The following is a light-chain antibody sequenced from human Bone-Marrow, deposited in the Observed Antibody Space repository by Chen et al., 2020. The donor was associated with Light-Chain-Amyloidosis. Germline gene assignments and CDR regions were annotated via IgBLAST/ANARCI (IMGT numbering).Light chain of an antibody. CDR2: AAS. Sequence: DIQLPQSASSLSASVGDRVTITCRASQSISSYLHWYQQKPGKAPKLLIYAASSLQSGVPSRFSGSGSGTDFTLTISSLQPEDFATYYCQQSYSTPRTFGQGTNLEMK. J-gene: IGKJ2*01. V-gene: IGKV1-39*01. CDR3: QQSYSTPRT. CDR1: QSISSY.